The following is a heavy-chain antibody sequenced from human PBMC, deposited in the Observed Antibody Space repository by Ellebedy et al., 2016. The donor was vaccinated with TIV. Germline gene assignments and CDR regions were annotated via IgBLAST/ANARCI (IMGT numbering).Heavy chain of an antibody. J-gene: IGHJ4*02. CDR1: GASISSDF. CDR2: LAYRGHM. D-gene: IGHD2-2*01. V-gene: IGHV4-59*03. Sequence: MPSETLSPTCTVLGASISSDFWGWFRQPPGEGLEWIGYLAYRGHMNHNPSLKSRVTISLDTSKNQFALKLTSVTAADTAVYYWAADRSISWYFYWGQGTLVTVSS. CDR3: AADRSISWYFY.